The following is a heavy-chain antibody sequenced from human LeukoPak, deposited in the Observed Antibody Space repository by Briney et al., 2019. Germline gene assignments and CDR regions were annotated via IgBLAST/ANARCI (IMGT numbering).Heavy chain of an antibody. J-gene: IGHJ6*02. V-gene: IGHV3-15*01. CDR2: IKSKTDDGTT. Sequence: PGGSLRLSCAASGFTFSNAWMSWVRQAPGKGLEWVGRIKSKTDDGTTDYAAPVKGRFTISRDDSKNTLYLQMNSLKTEDTAVYYCTTDPIPSSPYYYYGMDVWGQGTTVTVSS. CDR3: TTDPIPSSPYYYYGMDV. CDR1: GFTFSNAW.